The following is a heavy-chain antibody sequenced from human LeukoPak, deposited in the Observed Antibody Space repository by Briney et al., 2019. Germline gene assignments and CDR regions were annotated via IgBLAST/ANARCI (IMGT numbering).Heavy chain of an antibody. V-gene: IGHV3-7*01. Sequence: GGPLRLSCAASGISFASYWVTWVRQAPGKGLEWVANIGQDGSERVYVESVKGRFTISRDNAKKSLYLQMNSLRADDTAVYYCAIPSSYDGSRYYHAYWGQGTLVSVSS. D-gene: IGHD3-22*01. CDR2: IGQDGSER. J-gene: IGHJ4*02. CDR1: GISFASYW. CDR3: AIPSSYDGSRYYHAY.